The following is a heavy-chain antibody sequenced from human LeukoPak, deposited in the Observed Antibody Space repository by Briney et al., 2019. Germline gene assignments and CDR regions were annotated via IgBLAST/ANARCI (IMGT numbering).Heavy chain of an antibody. J-gene: IGHJ6*03. CDR1: GFIFRSYE. CDR2: ITTSSSYT. V-gene: IGHV3-21*01. CDR3: ARDPYSGAYGDTYYYFMDV. Sequence: PGGSLRLSCAASGFIFRSYEMNWVRQTPGKGLEWISSITTSSSYTFYADSVKGRSTISRDNARNSLYLQMNSLTAEDTAVYYCARDPYSGAYGDTYYYFMDVWGKGTTVTISS. D-gene: IGHD1-26*01.